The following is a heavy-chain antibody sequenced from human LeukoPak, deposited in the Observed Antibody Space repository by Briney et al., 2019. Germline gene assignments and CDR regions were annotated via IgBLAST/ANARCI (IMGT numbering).Heavy chain of an antibody. Sequence: GESLKISCKGSGYSFTSYWIGWVRQMPGKGLEWMGIIYPGDSDTRYSPSFQGQVTISADKSISTAYLQWSSLKASDTAMYYCATVGYCSSTSCYRAFDYWGQGTLVTVSS. CDR2: IYPGDSDT. J-gene: IGHJ4*02. CDR3: ATVGYCSSTSCYRAFDY. V-gene: IGHV5-51*01. CDR1: GYSFTSYW. D-gene: IGHD2-2*01.